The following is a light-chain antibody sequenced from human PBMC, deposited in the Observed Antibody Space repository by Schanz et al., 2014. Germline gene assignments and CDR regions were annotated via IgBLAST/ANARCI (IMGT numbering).Light chain of an antibody. Sequence: QSVLTQPPSVSGAPGQRVTISCTGSSTNIGAGFDVHWYQQLPETAPKLLIYGNSNRPSGVPDRFSGSKSGTSASLAITGLQAEDEADYYCQSYDSSLSGHYWVFGGGTKVTVL. V-gene: IGLV1-40*01. CDR1: STNIGAGFD. J-gene: IGLJ3*02. CDR3: QSYDSSLSGHYWV. CDR2: GNS.